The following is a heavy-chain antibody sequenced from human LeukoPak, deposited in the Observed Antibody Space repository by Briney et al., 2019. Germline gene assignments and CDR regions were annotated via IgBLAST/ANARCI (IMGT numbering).Heavy chain of an antibody. V-gene: IGHV4-59*01. D-gene: IGHD3-22*01. CDR1: GGSISSYY. CDR3: ARGRDYYDSSGYPFDP. J-gene: IGHJ5*02. Sequence: PSETLSLTCTVSGGSISSYYWSWIRQPPGKGLEWIGYIYYSGSTNYNPSLKSRVTISVDTSKNQFSLKLSSVTAADTAVYYCARGRDYYDSSGYPFDPWGQGTLVTVSS. CDR2: IYYSGST.